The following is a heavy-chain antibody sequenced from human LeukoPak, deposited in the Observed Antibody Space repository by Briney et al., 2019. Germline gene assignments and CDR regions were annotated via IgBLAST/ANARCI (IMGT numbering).Heavy chain of an antibody. CDR3: AREVILGYYYMDV. Sequence: PSETLSLTCAVYGGSFSRSFWSWIRQPPGKGLEWIGEINHSGSTNYNPPLKSRVTISVDPSKSQFSLNLSSVTAADTAVYYCAREVILGYYYMDVWGKGTTVTVSS. D-gene: IGHD3-10*01. V-gene: IGHV4-34*01. J-gene: IGHJ6*03. CDR1: GGSFSRSF. CDR2: INHSGST.